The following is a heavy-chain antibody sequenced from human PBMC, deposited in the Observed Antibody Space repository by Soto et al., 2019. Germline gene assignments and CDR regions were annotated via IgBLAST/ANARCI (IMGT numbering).Heavy chain of an antibody. J-gene: IGHJ6*02. CDR3: AIDAGIEYYDSSGYYLPRGYYYYGMDV. CDR1: GYTFTSYG. CDR2: ISAYNGNT. D-gene: IGHD3-22*01. Sequence: ASVKVSCKASGYTFTSYGMSWVRQAPGQGLEWMGWISAYNGNTNYAQKLQGRVTMTTDTSTSTAYMELRSLRSDDTAVYYCAIDAGIEYYDSSGYYLPRGYYYYGMDVWGQGPTVTV. V-gene: IGHV1-18*04.